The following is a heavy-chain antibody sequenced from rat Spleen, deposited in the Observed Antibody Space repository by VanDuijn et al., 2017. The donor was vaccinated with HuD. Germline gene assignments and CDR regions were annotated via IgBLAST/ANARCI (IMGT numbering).Heavy chain of an antibody. J-gene: IGHJ2*01. CDR2: IWGDGST. CDR1: GFSLTSYS. Sequence: QVQLKESGPGLVQPSQTLSLTCTVSGFSLTSYSVHWVRQPPGRGLEWMGGIWGDGSTDYNSALKSRLSISKDTSKSQVFLKMNSLQTEDTATYYCARAPYNNYFDYWGQGVMVTVSS. D-gene: IGHD1-10*01. V-gene: IGHV2-1*01. CDR3: ARAPYNNYFDY.